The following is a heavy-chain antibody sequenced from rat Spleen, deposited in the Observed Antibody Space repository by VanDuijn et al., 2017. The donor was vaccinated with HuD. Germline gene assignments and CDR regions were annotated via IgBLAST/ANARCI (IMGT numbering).Heavy chain of an antibody. CDR3: TRVTYGGYKAPYWYFDF. Sequence: EVQLVESGGGLVQPGRSLKLSCEASGFIFSNNYMAWVRQAPTKGLEWVAYISAGGGSTYYRDSVKGRFTISRDNAKSTLYLQMDSLRSEDTATYYCTRVTYGGYKAPYWYFDFWGPGTMVTVSS. CDR1: GFIFSNNY. CDR2: ISAGGGST. D-gene: IGHD1-11*01. J-gene: IGHJ1*01. V-gene: IGHV5-27*01.